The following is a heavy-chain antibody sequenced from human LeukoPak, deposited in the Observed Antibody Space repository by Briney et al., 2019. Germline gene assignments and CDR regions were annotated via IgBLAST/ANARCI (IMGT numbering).Heavy chain of an antibody. D-gene: IGHD2-15*01. CDR1: GFMLSSYW. V-gene: IGHV3-48*04. CDR3: ARVLRYCSGGNCYSGGLGYMDV. J-gene: IGHJ6*03. Sequence: SGGSLRLSCAGSGFMLSSYWMSWVRQAPGKGLEWVSSISRSGSAKYYADSVKGRFTISRDNAKNSLFLQMNSLRAEDTAVYYCARVLRYCSGGNCYSGGLGYMDVWGKGTTVTVSS. CDR2: ISRSGSAK.